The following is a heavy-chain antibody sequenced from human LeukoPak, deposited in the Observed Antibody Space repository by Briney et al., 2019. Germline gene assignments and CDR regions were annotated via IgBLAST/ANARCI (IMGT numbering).Heavy chain of an antibody. CDR1: GGSISSYY. D-gene: IGHD3-10*01. CDR3: ARGGYYGSGNDFRFDP. Sequence: SETLSLACTVSGGSISSYYWSWIRQPPGKGLEWIGYIYYSGSTNYKPSLKSRVTISVDTSKNQFSLKLNSVTAADTAVYYCARGGYYGSGNDFRFDPWGQGTLVTVSS. V-gene: IGHV4-59*01. CDR2: IYYSGST. J-gene: IGHJ5*02.